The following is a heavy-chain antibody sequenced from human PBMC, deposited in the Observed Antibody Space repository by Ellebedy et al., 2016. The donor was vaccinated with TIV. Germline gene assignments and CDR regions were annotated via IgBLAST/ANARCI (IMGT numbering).Heavy chain of an antibody. V-gene: IGHV3-53*05. J-gene: IGHJ6*02. CDR3: VKGESHCSSTSCYGWWYYYYGMDV. D-gene: IGHD2-2*01. Sequence: ESLKISXAASGFTVSSNYMSWVRTAPGKGLEWVSVIYSGGSTYYADSVKGRFTISRDNSKNTLYLQMNSLRAEDTAVYYCVKGESHCSSTSCYGWWYYYYGMDVWGQGTTVTVSS. CDR1: GFTVSSNY. CDR2: IYSGGST.